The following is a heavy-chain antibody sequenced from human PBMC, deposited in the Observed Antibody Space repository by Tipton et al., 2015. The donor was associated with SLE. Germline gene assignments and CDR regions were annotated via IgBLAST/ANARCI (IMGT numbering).Heavy chain of an antibody. CDR2: INPNSGGT. V-gene: IGHV1-2*06. D-gene: IGHD2-2*01. CDR3: ARDRQYCSSTSCYVDFDY. CDR1: GYTFTGYY. J-gene: IGHJ4*02. Sequence: QLVQSGAEGKKPGASVKVSCKASGYTFTGYYMHWVRQAPGQGLEWMGRINPNSGGTNYAQKFQGRVTMTRDTSISTAYMELSRLRSDDTAVYYCARDRQYCSSTSCYVDFDYWGQGTLVTVSS.